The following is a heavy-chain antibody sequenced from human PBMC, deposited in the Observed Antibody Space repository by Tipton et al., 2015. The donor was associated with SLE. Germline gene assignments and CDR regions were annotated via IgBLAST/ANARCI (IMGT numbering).Heavy chain of an antibody. CDR1: GYSISSGYY. V-gene: IGHV4-38-2*02. J-gene: IGHJ5*02. CDR2: IYHSGST. D-gene: IGHD6-13*01. CDR3: ARGRSRGYSSSCWFDP. Sequence: LRLSCTVSGYSISSGYYWGWIRQPPGKGLEWIGSIYHSGSTNYNPSLKSRVTISVDTSKNQFSLKLSSVTAADTAVYYCARGRSRGYSSSCWFDPWGQGTLVTVSS.